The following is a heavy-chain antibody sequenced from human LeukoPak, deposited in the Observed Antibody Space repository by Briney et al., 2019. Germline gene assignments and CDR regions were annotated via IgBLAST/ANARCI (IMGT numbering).Heavy chain of an antibody. CDR1: GGSISSGGYS. CDR3: GREVTRVTSHPPGAFKF. D-gene: IGHD2-21*02. V-gene: IGHV4-30-2*01. J-gene: IGHJ3*01. CDR2: IYHSGST. Sequence: SETLSLTCAVSGGSISSGGYSWSWIRQPPGKGLEWIGYIYHSGSTYYNPSLKSRVTISVDRSKNQFSLKLSSVTAADTAVYYCGREVTRVTSHPPGAFKFWGQGKIGNGSS.